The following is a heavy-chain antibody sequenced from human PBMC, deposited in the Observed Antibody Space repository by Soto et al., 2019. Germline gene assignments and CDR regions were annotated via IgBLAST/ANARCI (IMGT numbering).Heavy chain of an antibody. D-gene: IGHD6-13*01. V-gene: IGHV3-11*06. CDR2: ISSSSSYT. Sequence: NPGGSLRLSCAASGFTFSDYYMSWIRQAPGKGLEWVSYISSSSSYTNYADSVKGRFTISRDNAKNSLYLQMNSLRAEDTAVYYCARGASIAAGYYFDYWGQGTLVTVSS. CDR3: ARGASIAAGYYFDY. J-gene: IGHJ4*02. CDR1: GFTFSDYY.